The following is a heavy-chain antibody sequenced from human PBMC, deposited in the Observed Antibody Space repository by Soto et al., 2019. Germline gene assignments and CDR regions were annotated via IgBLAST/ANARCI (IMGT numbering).Heavy chain of an antibody. CDR1: GGTFSSYA. CDR3: AREGASGSHIGY. CDR2: IIPIFGTA. V-gene: IGHV1-69*01. Sequence: QVQLVQSGAEVKKPGSSVNVSCKASGGTFSSYAISWVRQAPGQGLEWMGGIIPIFGTANYAQKFQGRVTMTADESTSTAYMELSSLRSEDTAVYYCAREGASGSHIGYWGQGTLVTVSS. D-gene: IGHD3-22*01. J-gene: IGHJ4*02.